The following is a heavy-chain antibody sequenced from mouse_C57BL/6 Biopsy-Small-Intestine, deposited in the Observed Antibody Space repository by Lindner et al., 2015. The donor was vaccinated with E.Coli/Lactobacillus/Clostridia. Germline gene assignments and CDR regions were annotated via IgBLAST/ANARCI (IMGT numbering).Heavy chain of an antibody. CDR2: IDPNNGAT. CDR1: GHSFTAYN. V-gene: IGHV1S135*01. CDR3: ARQLGLGAWFAY. D-gene: IGHD3-1*01. J-gene: IGHJ3*01. Sequence: VQLQESGPELVKPGASVKMSCKASGHSFTAYNMHWVKQSHGKSLEWIGYIDPNNGATRYNQKFKGKATLTVDKSSNTAYMQLNSLTSEDSAVYYCARQLGLGAWFAYWGQGTLVTVSA.